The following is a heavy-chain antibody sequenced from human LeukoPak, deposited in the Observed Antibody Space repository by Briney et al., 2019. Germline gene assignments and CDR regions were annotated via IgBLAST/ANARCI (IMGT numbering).Heavy chain of an antibody. Sequence: SETLSLTCTVSGGSISSYYWSWIRQPPGKGLEWIGYIYYSGSTNYIPSHTSRVTISVDTSKNQFSLKLTSVTAADTAVYYCARHLRGYSYGPFDYWGQGTLVSVSS. CDR3: ARHLRGYSYGPFDY. D-gene: IGHD5-18*01. CDR1: GGSISSYY. CDR2: IYYSGST. J-gene: IGHJ4*02. V-gene: IGHV4-59*08.